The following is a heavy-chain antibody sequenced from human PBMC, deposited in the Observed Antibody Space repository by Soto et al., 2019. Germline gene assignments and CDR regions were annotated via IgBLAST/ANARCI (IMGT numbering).Heavy chain of an antibody. CDR1: GFTFSSYA. CDR2: ISGSGGST. D-gene: IGHD6-13*01. CDR3: AKEGTGIAAAGTDFDY. V-gene: IGHV3-23*01. J-gene: IGHJ4*02. Sequence: EVQLLESGGGLVQPGGSLRLSCAASGFTFSSYAMSWVRQAPGKGLEWVSAISGSGGSTYYADSVKGRFTISRDKSKNTRYLQMNSLRAEDTAVYYCAKEGTGIAAAGTDFDYWGQGTLVTVFS.